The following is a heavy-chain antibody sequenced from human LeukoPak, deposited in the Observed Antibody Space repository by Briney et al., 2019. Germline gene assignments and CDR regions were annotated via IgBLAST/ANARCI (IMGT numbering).Heavy chain of an antibody. CDR2: INHSGST. CDR3: ARATPRNCSGGSCRLRGHWFDP. J-gene: IGHJ5*02. V-gene: IGHV4-34*01. D-gene: IGHD2-15*01. CDR1: GGSFSGYY. Sequence: PSETLSLTCAVYGGSFSGYYWSWIRQPPGKGLEWIGEINHSGSTNYNPSLKSRVTISVDTSKNQFSLKLSSVTAADTAVYYCARATPRNCSGGSCRLRGHWFDPWGQGTLVTVSS.